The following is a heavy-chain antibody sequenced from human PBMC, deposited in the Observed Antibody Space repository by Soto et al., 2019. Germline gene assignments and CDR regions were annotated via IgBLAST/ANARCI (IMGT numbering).Heavy chain of an antibody. D-gene: IGHD3-16*01. CDR3: TREPNVDAYMDFDY. CDR1: GFIFSSYE. V-gene: IGHV3-48*03. J-gene: IGHJ4*02. Sequence: EVHLVESGGTLVQPGGSLRLSCAASGFIFSSYEMNWVRQAPGKGLEWISYIAGGGDTSIYYADSVKGRFTISRDNAKNSVYLQMNSLTADDTAIYYCTREPNVDAYMDFDYWGQGTLVTVSS. CDR2: IAGGGDTSI.